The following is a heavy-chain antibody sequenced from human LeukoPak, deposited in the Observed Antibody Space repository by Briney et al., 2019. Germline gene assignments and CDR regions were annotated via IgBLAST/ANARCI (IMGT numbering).Heavy chain of an antibody. CDR1: GFTFSSHA. CDR3: AKDLDYTTYGYFLHY. CDR2: IGAGGTFT. D-gene: IGHD4-11*01. Sequence: GGSLRLSCTASGFTFSSHAMNWVRQAPGKGPELVSGIGAGGTFTYYADSVKGRFTIFRDNSRNTLYLQMNSLRADDTAVYYCAKDLDYTTYGYFLHYWGQGTLVTVCS. J-gene: IGHJ4*02. V-gene: IGHV3-23*01.